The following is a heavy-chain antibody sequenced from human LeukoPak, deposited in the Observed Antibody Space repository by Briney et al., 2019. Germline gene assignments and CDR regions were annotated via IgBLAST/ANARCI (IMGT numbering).Heavy chain of an antibody. CDR3: ARGGDDFWSGYYHYYYMDV. D-gene: IGHD3-3*01. J-gene: IGHJ6*03. CDR1: GYTFTSYD. V-gene: IGHV1-8*03. CDR2: MNPNSGNT. Sequence: ASVKVSCKASGYTFTSYDINWVRQATGQGLEWMGWMNPNSGNTGYAQKFQGRVTITRNTSISTAYMELSSLRSEDTAVYYCARGGDDFWSGYYHYYYMDVWGKGTTVTVSS.